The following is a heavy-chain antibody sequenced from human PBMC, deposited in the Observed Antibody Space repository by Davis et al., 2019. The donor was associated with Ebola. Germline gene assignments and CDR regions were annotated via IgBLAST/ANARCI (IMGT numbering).Heavy chain of an antibody. CDR1: GFTFSSYW. V-gene: IGHV3-7*03. CDR3: ARGWSSSWVQFDY. D-gene: IGHD6-13*01. Sequence: GESLKISCAASGFTFSSYWMSWVRQAPGKGLEWVANIKQDGSEKYYVDSVKGRLTISRDNAKNSLYLQMNSLRAEDTAVYYCARGWSSSWVQFDYWGQGTLVTVSS. CDR2: IKQDGSEK. J-gene: IGHJ4*02.